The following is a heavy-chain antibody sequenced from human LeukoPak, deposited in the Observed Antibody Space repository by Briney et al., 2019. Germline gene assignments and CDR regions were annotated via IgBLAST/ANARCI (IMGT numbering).Heavy chain of an antibody. CDR3: AGAGSGTYRGILRY. Sequence: ASVKVSCKASGYTFTSFDIHWVRPATGQGLAWMGWMNPKSGNTGYAQKFQGRITTNRNNSITTAYMELSSLTSDDSAMYYCAGAGSGTYRGILRYWGQGTLLTVSS. CDR2: MNPKSGNT. CDR1: GYTFTSFD. J-gene: IGHJ4*02. V-gene: IGHV1-8*03. D-gene: IGHD1-26*01.